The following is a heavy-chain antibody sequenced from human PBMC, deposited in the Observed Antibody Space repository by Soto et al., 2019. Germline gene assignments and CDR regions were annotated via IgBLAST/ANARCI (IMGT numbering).Heavy chain of an antibody. CDR1: GFAVSNNY. V-gene: IGHV3-53*01. Sequence: PGGSLRLSCAASGFAVSNNYMSWVRRAPGKGLEWVSGIYSGGTTYYADSVKGRFTISRDNSKNAMWLQMNSLRVEDTAVYYCASDYYDVLTGEPRKDVWGQGTTVTVA. CDR3: ASDYYDVLTGEPRKDV. CDR2: IYSGGTT. D-gene: IGHD3-9*01. J-gene: IGHJ6*02.